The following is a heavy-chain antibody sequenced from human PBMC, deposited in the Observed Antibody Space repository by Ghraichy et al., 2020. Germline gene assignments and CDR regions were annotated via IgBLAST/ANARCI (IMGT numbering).Heavy chain of an antibody. CDR2: INHSGST. V-gene: IGHV4-34*01. CDR1: GGSFSGYY. Sequence: ESLNISCAVYGGSFSGYYWSWIRQPPGKGLEWIGEINHSGSTNYNPSLKSRVTISVDTSKNQFSLKLSSVTAADTAVYYCARGNMPPGSYCSSTSCFFDYWGQGTLVTVSS. D-gene: IGHD2-2*01. CDR3: ARGNMPPGSYCSSTSCFFDY. J-gene: IGHJ4*02.